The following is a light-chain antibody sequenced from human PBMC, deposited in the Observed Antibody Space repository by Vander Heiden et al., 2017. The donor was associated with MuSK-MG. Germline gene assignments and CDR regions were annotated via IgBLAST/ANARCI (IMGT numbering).Light chain of an antibody. V-gene: IGLV2-11*01. CDR3: CSYAGSYTWV. CDR1: SSDVGGYNY. CDR2: DVS. Sequence: QSALTQPRSVSRSPGQSVTISCTGTSSDVGGYNYVSWYQQHPGKAPKLMIYDVSKRPSGVPDRFSGSKSGNTASLTISGLQAEDEADYYCCSYAGSYTWVFGGGTQLT. J-gene: IGLJ2*01.